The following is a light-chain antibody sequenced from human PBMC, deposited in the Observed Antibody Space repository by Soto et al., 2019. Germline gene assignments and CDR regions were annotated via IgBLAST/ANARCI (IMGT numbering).Light chain of an antibody. CDR3: QKYLSALWT. J-gene: IGKJ1*01. CDR1: QGISNY. Sequence: DIRMSQSPAALSASVGGRVAITCRASQGISNYLAWYQQKPGKVPKLLIYAASTLQSGVPSRFSGSGSGTDFTLTISSPQPEAVATYYCQKYLSALWTFGQGTKVDIK. V-gene: IGKV1-27*01. CDR2: AAS.